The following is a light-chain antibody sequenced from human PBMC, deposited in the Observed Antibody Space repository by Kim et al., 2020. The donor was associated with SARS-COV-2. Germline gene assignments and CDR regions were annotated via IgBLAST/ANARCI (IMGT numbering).Light chain of an antibody. V-gene: IGLV2-14*03. Sequence: QSALTQPASVSGSPGQSITISCTGTSSDVGGYNYVSWYQQHPGKAPKLMIYDVSNRPSGVSNRFSDSKSGNTASLTISGLQAEDEADYYCSSYTSSSIYVFGTGTKVTVL. CDR1: SSDVGGYNY. CDR3: SSYTSSSIYV. CDR2: DVS. J-gene: IGLJ1*01.